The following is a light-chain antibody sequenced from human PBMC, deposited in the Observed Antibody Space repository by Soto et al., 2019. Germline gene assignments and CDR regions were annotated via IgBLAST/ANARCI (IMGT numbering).Light chain of an antibody. CDR3: QQRSNWPLT. CDR1: QIVSSY. V-gene: IGKV3-11*01. Sequence: IMLTQSPATLSLSPGEIATLSCMAIQIVSSYLAWYQQKPGQAPRLLIYDASNRATGIPARFSGSGSGTDFTLTISSLEPEDFAVYYCQQRSNWPLTFGQGTKVDI. J-gene: IGKJ1*01. CDR2: DAS.